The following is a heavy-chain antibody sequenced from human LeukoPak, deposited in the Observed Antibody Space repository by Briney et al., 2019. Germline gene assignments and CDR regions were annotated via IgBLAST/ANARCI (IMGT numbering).Heavy chain of an antibody. CDR3: ARDTGSKHYYYGMDV. V-gene: IGHV1-69*13. Sequence: ASVKVSCMASGGTFSSYAISWVRQTPGQGLEWMGGIIPIFGTANYAQKFQGRVTITADESTSTAYMELSSLRSEDTAVYYCARDTGSKHYYYGMDVWGQGTTVTVSS. J-gene: IGHJ6*02. CDR2: IIPIFGTA. D-gene: IGHD4-11*01. CDR1: GGTFSSYA.